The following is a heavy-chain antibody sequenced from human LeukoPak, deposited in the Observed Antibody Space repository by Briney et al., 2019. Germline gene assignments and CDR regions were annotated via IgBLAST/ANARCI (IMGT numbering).Heavy chain of an antibody. CDR1: GFTFSSYG. CDR2: ISYDGSNK. CDR3: AKQAYDSPRTDFDY. D-gene: IGHD3-22*01. Sequence: PGRSLRLSCAASGFTFSSYGMHWVRQAPGKGLEWVAVISYDGSNKYYADSVKGRFTISRDNSKNTLHLQMNSLRAEDTAIYYCAKQAYDSPRTDFDYWGQGTLVTVSS. J-gene: IGHJ4*02. V-gene: IGHV3-30*18.